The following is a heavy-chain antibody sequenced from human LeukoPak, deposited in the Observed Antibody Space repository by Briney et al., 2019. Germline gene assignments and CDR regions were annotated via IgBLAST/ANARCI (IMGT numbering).Heavy chain of an antibody. V-gene: IGHV3-21*01. Sequence: GGSLRLSCAVSGFSFSDHNMNWVRQAPGKGLEWIASNSSRSNYIYYADSLKGRVTVSRDNARNSLFLQMTSLRAEDTAVYYCARDYLGFGESGFDYWGQGTQVIVSS. J-gene: IGHJ4*02. CDR3: ARDYLGFGESGFDY. CDR1: GFSFSDHN. CDR2: NSSRSNYI. D-gene: IGHD3-10*01.